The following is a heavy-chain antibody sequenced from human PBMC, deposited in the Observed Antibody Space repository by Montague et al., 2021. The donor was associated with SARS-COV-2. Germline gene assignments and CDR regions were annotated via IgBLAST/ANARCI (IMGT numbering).Heavy chain of an antibody. J-gene: IGHJ3*02. D-gene: IGHD6-19*01. V-gene: IGHV4-59*01. CDR3: ARGSGWMGNAFDI. CDR1: GGSISSYY. Sequence: SETLSLTCTVSGGSISSYYWSWIRQPPGKGLEWIGYIYYSGSTNYSPSFKSRVTISVDTSKNQFSLKLSSVTAADTAVYYCARGSGWMGNAFDIWGQGTMVTVSS. CDR2: IYYSGST.